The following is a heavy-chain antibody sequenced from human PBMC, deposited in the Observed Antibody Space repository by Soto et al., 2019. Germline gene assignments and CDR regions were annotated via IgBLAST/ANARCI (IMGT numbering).Heavy chain of an antibody. Sequence: KNPRASVKVSCKASSYTFTSYGIGWERQGPGQGLEWMGWISAYNGNTNYAQKLQGRVTMTTDTSTSTAYMELRSLRSDDTAVYYCARVAMVRGVLSHFDYWGQGTLVTVSS. J-gene: IGHJ4*02. V-gene: IGHV1-18*01. CDR1: SYTFTSYG. CDR2: ISAYNGNT. CDR3: ARVAMVRGVLSHFDY. D-gene: IGHD3-10*01.